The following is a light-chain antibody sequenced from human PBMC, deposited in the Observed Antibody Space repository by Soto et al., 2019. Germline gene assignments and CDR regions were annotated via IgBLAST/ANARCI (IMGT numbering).Light chain of an antibody. CDR1: QGISSY. V-gene: IGKV1D-8*03. CDR3: HQRQSWPRT. CDR2: QTS. J-gene: IGKJ1*01. Sequence: VIWMTQSPSLLYASTGDRVTISCRMSQGISSYLAWYQHRPGQAPRLLIYQTSIRAAGIPARFSASGTGTDFTLTISAVQPEDFAVYYCHQRQSWPRTFGQGTKVDIK.